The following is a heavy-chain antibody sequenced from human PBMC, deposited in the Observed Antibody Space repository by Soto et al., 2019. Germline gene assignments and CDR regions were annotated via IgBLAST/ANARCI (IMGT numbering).Heavy chain of an antibody. CDR2: IYHSGST. D-gene: IGHD3-22*01. V-gene: IGHV4-30-2*01. CDR3: ARDPGLTYYYDSSGYQQTSYYYYYGMDV. J-gene: IGHJ6*02. Sequence: PSETLSLTCAVSGGSISSGGYSWSWIRQPPGKGLEWIGYIYHSGSTYYNPSLKSRVTISVDTSKNQFSLKLSSVTAADTAVYYCARDPGLTYYYDSSGYQQTSYYYYYGMDVWGQGTTVTVSS. CDR1: GGSISSGGYS.